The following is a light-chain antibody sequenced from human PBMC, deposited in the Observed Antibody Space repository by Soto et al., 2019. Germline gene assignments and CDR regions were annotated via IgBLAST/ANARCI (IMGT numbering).Light chain of an antibody. CDR2: GAS. CDR1: GRVGST. V-gene: IGKV3-15*01. Sequence: EIFMTQSPATLSVSPGEKVILSCRAGGRVGSTLAGYKKKPGQAPRLLIRGASTRATGVPARFSGSGSGTEFTLTISSLQSEDFAVYYCQQYSTSLTFGGGTTLEIK. J-gene: IGKJ4*02. CDR3: QQYSTSLT.